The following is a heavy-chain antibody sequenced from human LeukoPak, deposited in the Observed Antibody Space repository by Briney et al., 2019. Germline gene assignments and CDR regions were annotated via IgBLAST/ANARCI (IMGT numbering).Heavy chain of an antibody. V-gene: IGHV3-23*01. CDR1: GFTFSSYA. CDR2: ISGSGGST. Sequence: GRSLRLSCAASGFTFSSYAMSWVRQAPGKGLEWVSAISGSGGSTYYADSVKGRFTISRDNSKNTLYLQMNSLRAEDTAVYYCAKASGRTRPPNWFDPWGQGTLVTVSS. D-gene: IGHD3/OR15-3a*01. J-gene: IGHJ5*02. CDR3: AKASGRTRPPNWFDP.